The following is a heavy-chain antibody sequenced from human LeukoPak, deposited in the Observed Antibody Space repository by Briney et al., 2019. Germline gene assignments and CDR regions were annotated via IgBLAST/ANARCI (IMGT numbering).Heavy chain of an antibody. CDR3: AKGQSTIATRSFDS. J-gene: IGHJ4*02. Sequence: GGSLRLSCAASGFTFSTYGMNWVRQTPGKGLEWVSTISTNSANTYYTDSVKGRFTISRDNSKNTLFMQMNSLRAEDTAVYYCAKGQSTIATRSFDSWGQGTLVTVSS. V-gene: IGHV3-23*01. CDR1: GFTFSTYG. D-gene: IGHD6-6*01. CDR2: ISTNSANT.